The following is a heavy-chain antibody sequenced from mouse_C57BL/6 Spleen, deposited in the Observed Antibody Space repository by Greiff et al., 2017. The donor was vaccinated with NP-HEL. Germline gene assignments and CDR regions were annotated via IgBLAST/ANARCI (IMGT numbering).Heavy chain of an antibody. J-gene: IGHJ2*01. CDR1: GFTFSDYY. Sequence: EVHLVESEGGLVQPGSSMKLSCTASGFTFSDYYMAWVRQVPEKGLEWVANITYDGSSTYYLDSLKSRFIISRDNAKNILYLQMSSLKSEDTATYYCARDGGLRTGIDYWGQGTTLTVSS. CDR2: ITYDGSST. V-gene: IGHV5-16*01. D-gene: IGHD2-4*01. CDR3: ARDGGLRTGIDY.